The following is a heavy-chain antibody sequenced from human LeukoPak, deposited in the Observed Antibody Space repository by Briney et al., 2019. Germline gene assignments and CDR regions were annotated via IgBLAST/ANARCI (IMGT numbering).Heavy chain of an antibody. D-gene: IGHD6-19*01. CDR1: GFTFSSYG. J-gene: IGHJ5*02. CDR2: ISYDGSNK. CDR3: AKPGNPWYSSGWYGTSNWFDP. V-gene: IGHV3-30*18. Sequence: GRSLRLSCAASGFTFSSYGMHWVRQAPGKGLEWVAVISYDGSNKYYADSVKGRFTISRDNSKNTLYLQMNSLRAEDTAVYYCAKPGNPWYSSGWYGTSNWFDPWGQGTLVTVSS.